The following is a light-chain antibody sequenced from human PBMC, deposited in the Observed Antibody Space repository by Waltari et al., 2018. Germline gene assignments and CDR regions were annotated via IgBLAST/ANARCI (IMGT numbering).Light chain of an antibody. CDR2: RAS. V-gene: IGKV1-NL1*01. Sequence: DIQMTQSPSSLSASVGDRVTITCRASQAITNSLAWYQQKPGKAPKLLLYRASTLESGVPSRFSGSGAGTEYTLTISSLQPEDFATYYCQQYRSSPLTFGGGT. J-gene: IGKJ4*02. CDR3: QQYRSSPLT. CDR1: QAITNS.